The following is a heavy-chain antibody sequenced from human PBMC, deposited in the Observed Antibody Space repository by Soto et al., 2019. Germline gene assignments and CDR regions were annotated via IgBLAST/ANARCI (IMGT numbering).Heavy chain of an antibody. Sequence: GGALRLSCAASGFTFSSYWMSWVRHAPGKGLEWVANIKQDGSEKYYVDSVKGRFTISRDNAKNSLYLQMNSLRAEDTAVYYCAREPHYDSSGYGSNWGQGTLVTVSS. CDR3: AREPHYDSSGYGSN. D-gene: IGHD3-22*01. J-gene: IGHJ4*02. CDR2: IKQDGSEK. V-gene: IGHV3-7*03. CDR1: GFTFSSYW.